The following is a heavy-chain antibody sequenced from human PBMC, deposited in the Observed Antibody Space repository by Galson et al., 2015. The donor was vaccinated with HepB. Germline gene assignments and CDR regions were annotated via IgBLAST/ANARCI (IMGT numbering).Heavy chain of an antibody. Sequence: SVKVSCKASGGTFSSYAISWVRQAPGQGLEWMGGIIPIFGTANYAQKFQGRVTITADESTSTAYMELSSLRSEDTAVYYCARGPQGIDYTRYFDYWGQGTLVTVSS. J-gene: IGHJ4*02. CDR1: GGTFSSYA. CDR2: IIPIFGTA. D-gene: IGHD4-11*01. CDR3: ARGPQGIDYTRYFDY. V-gene: IGHV1-69*13.